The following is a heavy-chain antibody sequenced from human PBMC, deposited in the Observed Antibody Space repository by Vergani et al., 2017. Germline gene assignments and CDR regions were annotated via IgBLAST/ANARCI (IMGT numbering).Heavy chain of an antibody. D-gene: IGHD3-22*01. CDR1: GDSTSRGVYY. CDR3: AIMGGYDEGDALRIGYFDS. Sequence: QVQLQESVPGLVKPSQTLSLTCSVSGDSTSRGVYYWNWIRQHPGKGLEWIGYTYSTGSTHHNPSLRRRIKMSVDTSKNQLSLKLNSVTAADTAMYYCAIMGGYDEGDALRIGYFDSWGPGILVTVSS. V-gene: IGHV4-31*03. CDR2: TYSTGST. J-gene: IGHJ4*02.